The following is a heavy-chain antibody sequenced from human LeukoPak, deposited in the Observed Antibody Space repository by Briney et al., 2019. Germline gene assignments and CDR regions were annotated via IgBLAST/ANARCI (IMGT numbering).Heavy chain of an antibody. CDR1: GFTFSSYS. D-gene: IGHD6-19*01. CDR2: ISSSSSYI. J-gene: IGHJ4*02. Sequence: GGSLRLSCAASGFTFSSYSMNWVRQAPGKGLEWVSSISSSSSYIYYADSVKGRFTISRDNAKNSLYLQMNSLRAEDTAVYYCARDGDKRGVAVAGNYWGQGTLVTVSS. CDR3: ARDGDKRGVAVAGNY. V-gene: IGHV3-21*01.